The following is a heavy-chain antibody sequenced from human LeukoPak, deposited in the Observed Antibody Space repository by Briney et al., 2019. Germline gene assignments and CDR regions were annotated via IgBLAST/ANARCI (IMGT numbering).Heavy chain of an antibody. J-gene: IGHJ3*02. D-gene: IGHD3-22*01. CDR1: GFTVSSNY. CDR2: IYSGGGT. V-gene: IGHV3-66*01. CDR3: ARDSRYSSGYYYVPYNAFDI. Sequence: GGSLRLSCAASGFTVSSNYMSWVRQAPGKGLEWVSVIYSGGGTYYADSVKGRFTISRDNSKNTLYLQMNSLRAEDTAVYYCARDSRYSSGYYYVPYNAFDIWGQGTMVTVSS.